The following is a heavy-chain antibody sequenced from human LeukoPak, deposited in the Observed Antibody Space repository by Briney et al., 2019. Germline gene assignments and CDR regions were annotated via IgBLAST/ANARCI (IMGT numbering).Heavy chain of an antibody. CDR1: GYTFTGYY. V-gene: IGHV1-2*02. CDR3: ARVWLSSDYYYYMDV. J-gene: IGHJ6*03. D-gene: IGHD6-6*01. Sequence: ASVKVSCKAFGYTFTGYYMHWVRQAPGQGLEWMGWINPNSGGTNYAQKFQGRVTMTRDTSISTAYMELSRLRSDDTAVYYCARVWLSSDYYYYMDVWGKGTTVTVSS. CDR2: INPNSGGT.